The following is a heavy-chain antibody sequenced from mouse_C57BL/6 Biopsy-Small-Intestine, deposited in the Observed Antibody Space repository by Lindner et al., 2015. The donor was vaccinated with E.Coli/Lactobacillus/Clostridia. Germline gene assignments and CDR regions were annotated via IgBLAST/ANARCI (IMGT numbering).Heavy chain of an antibody. V-gene: IGHV1-14*01. CDR3: TREAYYYDGSSPFSF. CDR1: GYTFTYYV. CDR2: VNPYNDVT. J-gene: IGHJ3*01. Sequence: VQLQESGPELVKPGASVKMSCKASGYTFTYYVIHWVKQKPGQGLEWIGHVNPYNDVTKYNEKFTGKATLTSDKSSSTAYMELSSLTSEDSAVYYCTREAYYYDGSSPFSFWGQGTLVTVSA. D-gene: IGHD1-1*01.